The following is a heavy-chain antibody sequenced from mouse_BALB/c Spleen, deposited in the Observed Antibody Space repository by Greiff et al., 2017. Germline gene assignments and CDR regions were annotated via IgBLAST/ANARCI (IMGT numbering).Heavy chain of an antibody. D-gene: IGHD2-4*01. Sequence: QVQLQQSGAELVKPGASVKLSCKTSGYTFTSYWIQWVKQRPGQGLGWIGEIFPGTGTTYYNEKFKGKATLTIDTSSSTAYMQLSSLTSEDSAVYFCARSGSMITTGAWFAYWGQGTLVTVSA. V-gene: IGHV1S132*01. J-gene: IGHJ3*01. CDR2: IFPGTGTT. CDR3: ARSGSMITTGAWFAY. CDR1: GYTFTSYW.